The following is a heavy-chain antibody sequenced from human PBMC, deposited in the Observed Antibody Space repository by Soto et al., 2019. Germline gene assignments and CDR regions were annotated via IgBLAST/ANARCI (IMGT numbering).Heavy chain of an antibody. J-gene: IGHJ4*02. CDR1: GFPFSNYY. CDR3: VRDITPNNFASGSYTY. Sequence: ESGGGLVKPGGSLRLSCAASGFPFSNYYMNWIRQAPGKGLQWVSYISSTSVYTNYADSVKGRFTISRDNAKNSLYLQMNSLRPEDTAVYYCVRDITPNNFASGSYTYWGQGILVTVSS. CDR2: ISSTSVYT. V-gene: IGHV3-11*06. D-gene: IGHD3-10*01.